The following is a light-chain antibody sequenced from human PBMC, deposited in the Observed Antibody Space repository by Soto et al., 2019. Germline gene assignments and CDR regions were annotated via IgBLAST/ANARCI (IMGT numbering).Light chain of an antibody. V-gene: IGKV2-28*01. J-gene: IGKJ5*01. Sequence: MTQSPSTLSGSVGDRVTITCRASQTISSWLDWYLQKPGQSPQLLIYLGSNRASGVPDRFSGSGSGTDFTLKISRVEAEDVGVYYCMQALQTPITFGQGTRLEIK. CDR3: MQALQTPIT. CDR1: QTISSW. CDR2: LGS.